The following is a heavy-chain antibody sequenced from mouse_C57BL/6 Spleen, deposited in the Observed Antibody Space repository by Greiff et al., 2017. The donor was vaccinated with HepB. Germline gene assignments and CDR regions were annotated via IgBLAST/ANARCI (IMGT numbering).Heavy chain of an antibody. J-gene: IGHJ3*01. D-gene: IGHD1-1*01. CDR3: ARDYDGSSPFAD. CDR2: ISNGGGST. CDR1: GFTFSDYY. Sequence: EVQGVESGGGLVQPGGSLKLSCAASGFTFSDYYMYWVRQTPEKRLEWVAYISNGGGSTYYPDTVKGRFTISRDNAKNTLYLQMSRLKSEDTAMYYCARDYDGSSPFADWGKGTLVTVSA. V-gene: IGHV5-12*01.